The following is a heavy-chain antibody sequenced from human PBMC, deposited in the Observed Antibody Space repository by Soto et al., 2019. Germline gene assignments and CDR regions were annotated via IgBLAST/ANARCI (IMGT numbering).Heavy chain of an antibody. CDR3: ARDIGNNAGYYYGMDV. Sequence: QVQLVQTGAEVKKPGASVKVSCKASGYTFTSYAMHWVRQAPGQRLEWMGWINAVNGNTKYSQKFQGRVTITRDTSASTAYMELSSLRSEDTAVYYCARDIGNNAGYYYGMDVWGQGTTVTVSS. CDR2: INAVNGNT. D-gene: IGHD1-20*01. V-gene: IGHV1-3*01. J-gene: IGHJ6*02. CDR1: GYTFTSYA.